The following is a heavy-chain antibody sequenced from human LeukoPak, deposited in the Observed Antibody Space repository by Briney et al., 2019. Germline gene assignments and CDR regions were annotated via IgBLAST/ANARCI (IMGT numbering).Heavy chain of an antibody. CDR1: GFTFGDYA. CDR2: IRSKAYGGTT. CDR3: TREIAVAGTGVY. V-gene: IGHV3-49*04. D-gene: IGHD6-19*01. J-gene: IGHJ4*02. Sequence: PGRSLRFSCTASGFTFGDYAMSWVRQAPGKGLEWVGFIRSKAYGGTTEYAASVKGRFTISRDDSKSIAYLQMNSLKTEDTAVYYCTREIAVAGTGVYWGQGTLVTVSS.